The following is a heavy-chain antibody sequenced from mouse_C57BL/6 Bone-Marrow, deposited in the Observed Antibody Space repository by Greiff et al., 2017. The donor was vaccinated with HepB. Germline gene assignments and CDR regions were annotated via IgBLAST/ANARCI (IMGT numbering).Heavy chain of an antibody. V-gene: IGHV5-17*01. CDR3: AREVYYGSSHWYFDV. CDR1: GFTFSDYG. CDR2: ISSGSSTI. J-gene: IGHJ1*03. Sequence: EVKLMESGGGLVKPGGSLKLSCAASGFTFSDYGMHWVRQAPEKGLEWVAYISSGSSTIYYADTVKGRFTISRDNAKNTLFRQMTSLRSEDTAMYYCAREVYYGSSHWYFDVWGTGTTVTVSS. D-gene: IGHD1-1*01.